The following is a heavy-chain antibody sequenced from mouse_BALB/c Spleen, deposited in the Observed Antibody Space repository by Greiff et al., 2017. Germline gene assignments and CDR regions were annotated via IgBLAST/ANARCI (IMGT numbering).Heavy chain of an antibody. D-gene: IGHD2-13*01. CDR2: IYWDDAK. V-gene: IGHV8-12*01. J-gene: IGHJ3*01. Sequence: QVTLKESGPGILQPSQTLSLTCSFSGFSLSTYGMGVSWIRQPSGQGLEWMAHIYWDDAKSYNPSLKSRLTISKNTSSTQVFLRITSVDTADTATYYCARGAVTLFAYWGQGTLVTVSA. CDR1: GFSLSTYGMG. CDR3: ARGAVTLFAY.